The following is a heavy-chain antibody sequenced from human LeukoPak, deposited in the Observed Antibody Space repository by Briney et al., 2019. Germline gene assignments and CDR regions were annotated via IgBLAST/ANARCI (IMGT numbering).Heavy chain of an antibody. CDR1: GFTFSSYG. D-gene: IGHD4-23*01. CDR3: AKDRFRWADF. J-gene: IGHJ4*02. V-gene: IGHV3-30*02. Sequence: GGSLRLSCAASGFTFSSYGMHWVRQAPGKGLEWVAFIRYDGSNKYYADSVKGRFTISRDNSKNTLYLQMNSLRVEDTAVYYCAKDRFRWADFWGQGTLITVSS. CDR2: IRYDGSNK.